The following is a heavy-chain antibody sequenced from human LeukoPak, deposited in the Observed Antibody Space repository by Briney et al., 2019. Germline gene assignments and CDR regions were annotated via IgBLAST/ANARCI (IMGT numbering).Heavy chain of an antibody. V-gene: IGHV3-30*02. CDR2: IRYDGSNK. CDR1: RFTFSSYG. CDR3: AKDYSDSSGYFRVPHVFDF. D-gene: IGHD3-22*01. Sequence: PGGSLRLSCAASRFTFSSYGMHWVRQAPGKGLEWVAFIRYDGSNKYYADSVKGRFTISRDNSKNTLYLQMNSLRAEDTAVYYCAKDYSDSSGYFRVPHVFDFWGQGTLVTVSS. J-gene: IGHJ4*02.